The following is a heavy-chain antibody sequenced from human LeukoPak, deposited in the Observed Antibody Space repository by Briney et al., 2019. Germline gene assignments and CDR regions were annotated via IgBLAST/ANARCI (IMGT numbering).Heavy chain of an antibody. D-gene: IGHD4-17*01. V-gene: IGHV3-74*01. CDR2: INSDGSST. CDR3: ARDDYGDYPFDY. J-gene: IGHJ4*02. CDR1: GFTFSSYW. Sequence: PGESLRLSCAASGFTFSSYWMHWVRQAPGKGLVWVSRINSDGSSTSYADSVKGRFTISRDNAKNTLYLQMNSLRAEDTAVYYCARDDYGDYPFDYWGQGTLVTVSS.